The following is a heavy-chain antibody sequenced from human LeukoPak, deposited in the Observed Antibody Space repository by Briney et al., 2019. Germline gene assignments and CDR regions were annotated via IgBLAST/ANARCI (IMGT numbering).Heavy chain of an antibody. D-gene: IGHD6-13*01. Sequence: GGSLRLSCAASGFTFSDSYMTWVRQAPGKGLEWVAYISGSGHDINYSESAKGRFTISRDNAKNSLYLQMNNLRADDTAVYYCAREARAAFDYWGQGTLVTVSS. V-gene: IGHV3-11*04. CDR2: ISGSGHDI. CDR3: AREARAAFDY. J-gene: IGHJ4*02. CDR1: GFTFSDSY.